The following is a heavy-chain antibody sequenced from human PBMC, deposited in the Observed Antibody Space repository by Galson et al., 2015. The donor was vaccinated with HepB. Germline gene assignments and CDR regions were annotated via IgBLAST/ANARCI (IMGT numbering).Heavy chain of an antibody. Sequence: SLRLSCAASGFTFSDYYMNWIRQAPGKGLEWVSYISSSSTYTDYADSVKGRFTISRDNAKKSLYLQMNSLRPEDTAVYYCARSLYGDYAFDVWGQGTMVTVSS. V-gene: IGHV3-11*06. CDR1: GFTFSDYY. D-gene: IGHD4-17*01. CDR2: ISSSSTYT. J-gene: IGHJ3*01. CDR3: ARSLYGDYAFDV.